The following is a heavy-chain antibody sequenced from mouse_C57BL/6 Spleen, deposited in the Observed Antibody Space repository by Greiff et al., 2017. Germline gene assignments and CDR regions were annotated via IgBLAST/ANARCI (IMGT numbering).Heavy chain of an antibody. J-gene: IGHJ2*01. V-gene: IGHV1-15*01. CDR3: TRRDYNFDY. D-gene: IGHD2-4*01. CDR1: GYTFTDYE. CDR2: IDPETGGT. Sequence: QVHVKQSGAELVRPGASVTLSCKASGYTFTDYEMHWVKQTPVHGLEWIGAIDPETGGTAYNQKFKGKAILTADKSSSTAYMELRSLTSEDSAVYYCTRRDYNFDYWGQGTTLTVSS.